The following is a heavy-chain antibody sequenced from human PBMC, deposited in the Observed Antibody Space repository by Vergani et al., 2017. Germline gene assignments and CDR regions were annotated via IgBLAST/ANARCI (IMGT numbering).Heavy chain of an antibody. Sequence: QVQLVQSGAEVKKPGSSVKVSCKASGGTFSSYAISWVRQAPGQGLEWMGRIIPILGTANYAQKFQGRVTITADESTSTAYMELSSLRSEDTAVYYCARVYCSSTSCYADYYYYGMDVWGQGTTVTVSS. CDR2: IIPILGTA. V-gene: IGHV1-69*11. D-gene: IGHD2-2*01. CDR3: ARVYCSSTSCYADYYYYGMDV. J-gene: IGHJ6*02. CDR1: GGTFSSYA.